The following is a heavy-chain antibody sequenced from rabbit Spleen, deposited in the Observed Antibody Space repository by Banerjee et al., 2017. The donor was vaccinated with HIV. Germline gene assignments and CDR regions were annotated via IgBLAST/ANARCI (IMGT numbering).Heavy chain of an antibody. J-gene: IGHJ4*01. CDR1: GFDFSNYY. CDR3: ARVGGVGVYGYATL. Sequence: ESGGGLVKPGASLTLTCKASGFDFSNYYMTWVRQAPGKGLEWIGLTEPIFGTTYYANWVNGRFTISSHNAQNTLYLQLKSLTAADTTTYFCARVGGVGVYGYATLWGPGTLVTVS. D-gene: IGHD6-1*01. CDR2: TEPIFGTT. V-gene: IGHV1S7*01.